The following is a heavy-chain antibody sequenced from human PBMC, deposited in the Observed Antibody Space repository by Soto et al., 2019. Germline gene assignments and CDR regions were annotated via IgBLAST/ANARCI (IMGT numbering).Heavy chain of an antibody. V-gene: IGHV4-34*01. CDR1: GGSFSGYY. D-gene: IGHD1-1*01. CDR2: INHSGNT. CDR3: ARATGTLRSRNCDY. Sequence: SETLSLTCAVYGGSFSGYYWSWIRQPPGKGLEWIGEINHSGNTNYNPSLKSRVTISVDTSKNQLFLNLSSVTAADTAMYYCARATGTLRSRNCDYWGQGSLVTVSS. J-gene: IGHJ4*02.